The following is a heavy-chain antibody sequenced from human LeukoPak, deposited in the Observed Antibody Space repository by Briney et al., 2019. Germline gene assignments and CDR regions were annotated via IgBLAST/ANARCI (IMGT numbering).Heavy chain of an antibody. V-gene: IGHV3-23*01. Sequence: GGSLRLSCAASGFTFSNYAMNWVRQAPGKGLEWVSVISSSSDNTYYADSVKGRFTISRDNSKNTLYPQMNSLRAEDTAVYYCAKRIAARQGPSFDYWGQGTLVTVSS. D-gene: IGHD6-6*01. CDR3: AKRIAARQGPSFDY. CDR2: ISSSSDNT. J-gene: IGHJ4*02. CDR1: GFTFSNYA.